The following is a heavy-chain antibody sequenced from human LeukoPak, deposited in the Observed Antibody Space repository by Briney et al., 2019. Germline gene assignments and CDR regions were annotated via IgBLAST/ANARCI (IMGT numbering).Heavy chain of an antibody. J-gene: IGHJ6*04. V-gene: IGHV1-18*04. Sequence: ASVKVSCKASGYTFTSYGISWVRQAPGQGLEWMGWISAYNGNTNYAQKLQGRVTMTTDTSTSTAYMELRSLRSDDTAVYYCARVKCITMVRGVISGMDVWGKGTTVTVSS. CDR3: ARVKCITMVRGVISGMDV. CDR1: GYTFTSYG. CDR2: ISAYNGNT. D-gene: IGHD3-10*01.